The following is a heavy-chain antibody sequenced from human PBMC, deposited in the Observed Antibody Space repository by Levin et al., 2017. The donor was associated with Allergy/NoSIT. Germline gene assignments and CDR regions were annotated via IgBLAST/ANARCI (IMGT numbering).Heavy chain of an antibody. D-gene: IGHD3-10*01. CDR1: GFTVSSNY. V-gene: IGHV3-53*01. CDR3: ARGYGPEDYDGSGKGFDI. Sequence: GGSLRLSCAASGFTVSSNYMSWVRQAPGKGLEWVSVIYSGGSTYYADSVKGRFTISRDNSKNTLYLQMNSLRAEDTAVYYCARGYGPEDYDGSGKGFDIWGQGTMVTVSS. J-gene: IGHJ3*02. CDR2: IYSGGST.